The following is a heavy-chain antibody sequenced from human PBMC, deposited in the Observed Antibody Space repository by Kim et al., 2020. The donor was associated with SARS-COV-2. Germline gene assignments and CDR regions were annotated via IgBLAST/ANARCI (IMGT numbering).Heavy chain of an antibody. J-gene: IGHJ4*02. D-gene: IGHD3-3*01. V-gene: IGHV3-15*01. CDR3: TTLPFGVSYWEVDY. CDR2: IKSKTDGGTT. CDR1: GFTFSNAW. Sequence: GGSLRLSCAASGFTFSNAWMSWVRQAPGKGLEWVGRIKSKTDGGTTDYAAPVKGRFTISRDDSKNTLYLQMNSLKTEDTAVYYCTTLPFGVSYWEVDYWGQGTLVTVSS.